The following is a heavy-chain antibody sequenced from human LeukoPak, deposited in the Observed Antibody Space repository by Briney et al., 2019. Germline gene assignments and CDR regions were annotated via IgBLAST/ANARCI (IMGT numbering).Heavy chain of an antibody. CDR1: GGSISSGSYY. J-gene: IGHJ4*02. D-gene: IGHD6-13*01. V-gene: IGHV4-39*01. CDR2: IYYSGST. CDR3: ARQGYRSSWALDY. Sequence: PSETLSLTCTVSGGSISSGSYYWGWIRQAPGKGLEWIGSIYYSGSTYYNSSLKSRVTIFADTSKNQFSLKLGSVTAADTAVYYCARQGYRSSWALDYWGQGTLVTVSS.